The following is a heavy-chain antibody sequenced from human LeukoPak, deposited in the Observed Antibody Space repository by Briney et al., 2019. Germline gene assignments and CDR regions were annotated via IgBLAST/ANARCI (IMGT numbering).Heavy chain of an antibody. CDR3: ARGGRALRSGSYSNWFDP. Sequence: AASVKVSCKASGYTFTSYGISWVRQAPGQGLEWMGWISAYNGNTNYAQKFQGRVTMTRDTSISTAYMELSRLRSDDTAVYYCARGGRALRSGSYSNWFDPWGQGTLVTVSS. J-gene: IGHJ5*02. D-gene: IGHD3-10*01. CDR1: GYTFTSYG. CDR2: ISAYNGNT. V-gene: IGHV1-18*01.